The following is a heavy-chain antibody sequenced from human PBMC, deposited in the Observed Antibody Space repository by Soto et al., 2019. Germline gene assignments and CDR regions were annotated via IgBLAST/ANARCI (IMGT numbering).Heavy chain of an antibody. CDR1: GFTFSSYA. V-gene: IGHV3-30-3*01. CDR2: ISYDGSDK. Sequence: GGSLRLSCAASGFTFSSYAMHWVRQAPGKGLEWVALISYDGSDKDYADSVKGRFTISRDNSRNTLYLQMNSLRAEDTAVYYCAKDSGYSYGYDYFDYWGQGTLVTVSS. J-gene: IGHJ4*02. CDR3: AKDSGYSYGYDYFDY. D-gene: IGHD5-18*01.